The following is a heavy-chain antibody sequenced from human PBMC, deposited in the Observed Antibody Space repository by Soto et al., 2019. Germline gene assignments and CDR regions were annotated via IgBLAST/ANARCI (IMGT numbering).Heavy chain of an antibody. V-gene: IGHV4-34*01. D-gene: IGHD2-15*01. CDR2: INHSGST. J-gene: IGHJ3*02. Sequence: SETLSLTCAVYGGSFSGYYWSWIRQPPGKGLEWIGEINHSGSTNYNPSLKSRVTISVDTSKNQFSLKLSSVTAAGTAVYYCARGGKVVVAATEVNAFDIWGQGTMVTVSS. CDR3: ARGGKVVVAATEVNAFDI. CDR1: GGSFSGYY.